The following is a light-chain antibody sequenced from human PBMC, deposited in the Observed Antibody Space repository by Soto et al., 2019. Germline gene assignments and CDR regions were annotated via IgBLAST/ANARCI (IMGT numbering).Light chain of an antibody. CDR1: QSVGSTY. Sequence: EIVLTQSPGTLSLSPGERATLSCRASQSVGSTYLAWYQQKPGQAPKLLIYGVSSRATGIPDRFSGSGSGTDFTLNISRLEPEDFAVYYCQQNGTSPLTFGPGTKVDI. CDR2: GVS. V-gene: IGKV3-20*01. J-gene: IGKJ3*01. CDR3: QQNGTSPLT.